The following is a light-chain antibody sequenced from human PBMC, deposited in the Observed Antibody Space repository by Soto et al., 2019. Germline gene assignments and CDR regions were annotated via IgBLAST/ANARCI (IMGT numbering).Light chain of an antibody. J-gene: IGKJ1*01. CDR3: QHQRT. CDR1: QRLGSW. Sequence: DIQMTQSPSTLSASVGDRVTITCRASQRLGSWLAWYQQKPGKAPKLLIYKASSLESGVPSRFSGSGSGTEFTLTISSLQPDDFATFYCQHQRTFGQGTKVEIK. V-gene: IGKV1-5*03. CDR2: KAS.